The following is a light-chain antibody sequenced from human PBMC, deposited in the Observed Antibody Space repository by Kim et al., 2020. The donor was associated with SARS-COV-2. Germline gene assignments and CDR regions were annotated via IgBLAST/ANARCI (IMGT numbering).Light chain of an antibody. Sequence: SYELTQPPSVSVAPGKTARITCGGNNIGSESVHWYQQKPGQAPVLVIYYDSDRPSGIPERFSGSNSGNTATLTISRVEAGDEADYYCQVWDNNSDHPIFGGGTQLTVL. CDR1: NIGSES. CDR3: QVWDNNSDHPI. V-gene: IGLV3-21*04. CDR2: YDS. J-gene: IGLJ2*01.